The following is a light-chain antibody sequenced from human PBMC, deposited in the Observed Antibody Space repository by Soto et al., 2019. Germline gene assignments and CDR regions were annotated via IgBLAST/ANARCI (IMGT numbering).Light chain of an antibody. CDR2: GAS. J-gene: IGKJ4*01. CDR3: QQYNTWPVT. Sequence: EIVMTQSPATLSVSPGERVTFSCRASQSVTSNLAWYQHKPGQAPRLLISGASTGATGVPARFSGGGSGTEFTLTITSLQSEDFAVYYCQQYNTWPVTFGGGTKVEIK. V-gene: IGKV3-15*01. CDR1: QSVTSN.